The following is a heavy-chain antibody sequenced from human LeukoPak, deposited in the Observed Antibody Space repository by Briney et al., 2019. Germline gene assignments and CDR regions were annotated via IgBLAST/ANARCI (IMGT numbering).Heavy chain of an antibody. D-gene: IGHD6-19*01. J-gene: IGHJ1*01. Sequence: GGSLRLSCAASGFTFSSFWMSWVRQAPGKGLEWVANMKEDGSEKYYVDSVKGRFTIHRDNAKHSMYLPMNTLRAEDRAVYYCTRASGRGWNPPPAYWGQGTLVTVSS. CDR1: GFTFSSFW. CDR3: TRASGRGWNPPPAY. CDR2: MKEDGSEK. V-gene: IGHV3-7*04.